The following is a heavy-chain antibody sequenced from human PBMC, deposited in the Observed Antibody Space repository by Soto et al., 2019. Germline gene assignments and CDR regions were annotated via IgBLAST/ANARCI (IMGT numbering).Heavy chain of an antibody. CDR1: GFTFSTYT. CDR3: GKGQASIAVDWFDP. V-gene: IGHV3-23*01. J-gene: IGHJ5*02. Sequence: EVQLLESGGGLVQPGGSLRLSCAASGFTFSTYTMTWVRQAPGKGLEWVSAISGSGVSTHYADSVKGRFTISRDNSKNTLYLRMNSLRAEDTAVYYCGKGQASIAVDWFDPWGQGTLVTVSS. D-gene: IGHD6-19*01. CDR2: ISGSGVST.